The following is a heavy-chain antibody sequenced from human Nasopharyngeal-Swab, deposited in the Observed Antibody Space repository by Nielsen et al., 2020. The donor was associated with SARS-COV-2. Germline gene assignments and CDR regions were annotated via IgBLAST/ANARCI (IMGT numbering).Heavy chain of an antibody. D-gene: IGHD5-18*01. Sequence: SETLSLTCTVSGGSISSSGYYWSWIRQHPGKGLEWIGYIYYSGSTYYNPSLKSRVTISVDTSKNQFSLKLSSVTAADTAVYYCARDFLGRGYSYGYEDYYYYGMDVWGQGATVTVSS. V-gene: IGHV4-31*03. CDR3: ARDFLGRGYSYGYEDYYYYGMDV. CDR1: GGSISSSGYY. J-gene: IGHJ6*02. CDR2: IYYSGST.